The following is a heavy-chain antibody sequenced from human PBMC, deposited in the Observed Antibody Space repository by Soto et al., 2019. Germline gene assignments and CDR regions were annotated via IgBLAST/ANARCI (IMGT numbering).Heavy chain of an antibody. J-gene: IGHJ4*02. CDR2: IKSKTDGGTT. CDR3: IVRYPYYFDY. V-gene: IGHV3-15*07. CDR1: GFTFSNAW. Sequence: EVQLVESGGGLVKPGGSLRLSCAASGFTFSNAWMNWVRQAPGKGLEWVGRIKSKTDGGTTDYAAPVKGRFTISRDDSNNTLYLQMNSLKPEDTAVYYCIVRYPYYFDYWGQGTLVTVSS. D-gene: IGHD2-21*01.